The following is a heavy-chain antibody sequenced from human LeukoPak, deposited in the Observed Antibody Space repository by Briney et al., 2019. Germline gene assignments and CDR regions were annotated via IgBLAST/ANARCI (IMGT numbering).Heavy chain of an antibody. CDR1: GYTFTSNY. CDR2: INPSGGST. J-gene: IGHJ4*02. V-gene: IGHV1-46*01. Sequence: ASVKVSCKASGYTFTSNYMHWVRQAPGQGLEWMGIINPSGGSTSYAQKFQGRVTMTRDTSTNTVYMELSSLRSEDTAVYFCAGATLSDYYFNYWGQGTLVTVSS. CDR3: AGATLSDYYFNY.